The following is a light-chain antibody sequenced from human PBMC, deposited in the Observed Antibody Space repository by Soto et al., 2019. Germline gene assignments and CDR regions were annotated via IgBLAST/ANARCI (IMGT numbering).Light chain of an antibody. Sequence: EIVMTQSPATLSVSPGERATLSYRASQSVSSNLAWYQQKPGQAPRLLIYGASTRATGIPARFSGSGSGTEFTLTISSLQSEDFAVYYCQYRGTFGQGTKVEIK. CDR1: QSVSSN. CDR2: GAS. V-gene: IGKV3-15*01. CDR3: QYRGT. J-gene: IGKJ1*01.